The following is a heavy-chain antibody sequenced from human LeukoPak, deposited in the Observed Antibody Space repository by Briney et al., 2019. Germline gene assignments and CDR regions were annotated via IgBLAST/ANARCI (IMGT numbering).Heavy chain of an antibody. CDR1: VFTPSDYG. Sequence: PGGTLRLSCAASVFTPSDYGMSWVRHAPRKGLGWVFGINWDGGSTGYADSVKGRCTISRDNAKNSLYLQMNSLRAEDTALYYCARTKQQLVLDAFDIWGQGTMVTVSS. CDR2: INWDGGST. V-gene: IGHV3-20*04. CDR3: ARTKQQLVLDAFDI. J-gene: IGHJ3*02. D-gene: IGHD6-13*01.